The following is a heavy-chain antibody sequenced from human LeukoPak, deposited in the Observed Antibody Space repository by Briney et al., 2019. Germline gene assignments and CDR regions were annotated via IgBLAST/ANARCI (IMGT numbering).Heavy chain of an antibody. V-gene: IGHV3-30-3*01. CDR3: ARPPGGWQPIDY. Sequence: PGGSLRLSCAASRFTFSSYAMHWVRQAPGKGLEWVAVISYDGSNKYYADSVKGRFTISRDNSKNTLYLQMNSLRAEDTAVYYCARPPGGWQPIDYWGQGTLVTVSS. CDR2: ISYDGSNK. J-gene: IGHJ4*02. D-gene: IGHD6-19*01. CDR1: RFTFSSYA.